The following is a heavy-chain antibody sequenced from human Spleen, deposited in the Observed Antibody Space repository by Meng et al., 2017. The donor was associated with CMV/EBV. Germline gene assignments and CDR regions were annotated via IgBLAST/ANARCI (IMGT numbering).Heavy chain of an antibody. Sequence: CAASGFAFSSDTMTWVRQAPGKGLEWVSSISSSSSYIYYADSVKGRFTISRDNAKNSLYLQMNSLRAEDTAAYYCAREETGDWYFDLWGRGTLVTVSS. J-gene: IGHJ2*01. D-gene: IGHD7-27*01. CDR1: GFAFSSDT. V-gene: IGHV3-21*01. CDR3: AREETGDWYFDL. CDR2: ISSSSSYI.